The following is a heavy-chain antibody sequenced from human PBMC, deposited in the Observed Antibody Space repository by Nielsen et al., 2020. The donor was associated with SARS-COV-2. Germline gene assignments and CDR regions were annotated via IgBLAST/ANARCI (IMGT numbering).Heavy chain of an antibody. Sequence: SETLSLTCTVSGGSISSGDYYWSWIRQPPGKGLEWIGYIYYSGRTYYNPSLKSRVTISVDTSKNQFSLKLSSVTAADTAVYYCARDRYSSGYYYYYGMDVWGQGTTVTVSS. CDR1: GGSISSGDYY. D-gene: IGHD6-19*01. CDR2: IYYSGRT. CDR3: ARDRYSSGYYYYYGMDV. V-gene: IGHV4-30-4*01. J-gene: IGHJ6*02.